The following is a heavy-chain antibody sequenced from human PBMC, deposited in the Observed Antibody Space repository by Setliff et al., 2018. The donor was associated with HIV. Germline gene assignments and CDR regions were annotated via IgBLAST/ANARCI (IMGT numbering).Heavy chain of an antibody. CDR3: ARQVTVVGYFETAAGSFNY. CDR2: IYYSGST. D-gene: IGHD2-21*01. J-gene: IGHJ4*02. V-gene: IGHV4-39*01. CDR1: GGSITTNNYY. Sequence: SETLSLTCTVPGGSITTNNYYWGWIRQPPGKGLEWIGTIYYSGSTYYNPSLKSRVTISTDTSKNQFSLKVRSVTAADTAVYYCARQVTVVGYFETAAGSFNYWGPGTLVTVSS.